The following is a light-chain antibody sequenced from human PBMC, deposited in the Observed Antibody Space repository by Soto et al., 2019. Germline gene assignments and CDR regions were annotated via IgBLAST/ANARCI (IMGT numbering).Light chain of an antibody. CDR1: SSDVGNYKY. V-gene: IGLV2-8*01. CDR2: EVS. J-gene: IGLJ3*02. CDR3: SSYAGSNLWV. Sequence: QSVLTQPPSASGSPGQSVTISCTGTSSDVGNYKYVSWYQQHPGKAPKLMIYEVSKRPSGVPDRFSGSKSGNTASLTVSGLQVEDEADYYCSSYAGSNLWVFGGGTKVTVL.